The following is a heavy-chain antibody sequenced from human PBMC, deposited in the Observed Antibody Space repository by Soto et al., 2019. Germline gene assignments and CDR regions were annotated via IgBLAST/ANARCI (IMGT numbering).Heavy chain of an antibody. CDR2: IYYSGST. J-gene: IGHJ4*02. CDR1: GGSVSIYC. CDR3: ARDSSTIFGVGGFDD. V-gene: IGHV4-59*02. D-gene: IGHD3-3*01. Sequence: ECLAIHFTVSGGSVSIYCGGGIRQHPGKGLDWIGYIYYSGSTNYNPSLKSRVTISVDTSKNQFSLKLSYVTAADTAVYYCARDSSTIFGVGGFDDCGQGTLLTVYS.